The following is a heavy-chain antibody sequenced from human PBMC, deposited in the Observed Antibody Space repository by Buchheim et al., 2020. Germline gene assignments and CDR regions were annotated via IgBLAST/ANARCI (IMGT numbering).Heavy chain of an antibody. J-gene: IGHJ6*02. D-gene: IGHD3-3*01. CDR3: AREWNDYDFWSGYYHDYGMDV. CDR2: MNPNSGNT. V-gene: IGHV1-8*01. Sequence: QVQLVQSGAEVKKPGASVKVSCKASGYTFTSYDINWVRQATGQGLEWMGWMNPNSGNTGYAQKFQGRVTMTRKTSISPAYMERSSLRSEDTAVYYCAREWNDYDFWSGYYHDYGMDVWGQGTT. CDR1: GYTFTSYD.